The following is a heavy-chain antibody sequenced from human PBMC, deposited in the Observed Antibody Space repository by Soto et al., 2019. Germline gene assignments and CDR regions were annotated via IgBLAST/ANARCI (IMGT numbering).Heavy chain of an antibody. J-gene: IGHJ4*02. D-gene: IGHD3-10*01. Sequence: QVQLQESGPGLVKPSQTLSLTCTVSGGSVSSGGYYWSWLRQHPGKCLEWIGYITYSGSTYYNPSLKSRPIISLDTSRKHFSLELSSVTAADTAVYYCAREYYSSGSSFDYWGQGTLVTVSS. CDR3: AREYYSSGSSFDY. CDR1: GGSVSSGGYY. CDR2: ITYSGST. V-gene: IGHV4-31*03.